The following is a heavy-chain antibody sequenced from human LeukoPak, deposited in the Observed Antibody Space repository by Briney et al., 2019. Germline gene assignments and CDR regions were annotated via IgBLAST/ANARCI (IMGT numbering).Heavy chain of an antibody. D-gene: IGHD6-13*01. J-gene: IGHJ5*02. V-gene: IGHV4-39*01. Sequence: SETLSLTRTVSGGSISSSSYYWGWIRQPPGKGLEWIGSIYYSGSTYYNPALKSRVTISVDTSKNQFFLKLSSVTAADTAVYYCARPLAAAGTGWFDPWGQGTLVTVSP. CDR2: IYYSGST. CDR3: ARPLAAAGTGWFDP. CDR1: GGSISSSSYY.